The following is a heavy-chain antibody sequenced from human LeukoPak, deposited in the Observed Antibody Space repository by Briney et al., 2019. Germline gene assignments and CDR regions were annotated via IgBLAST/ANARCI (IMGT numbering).Heavy chain of an antibody. V-gene: IGHV3-66*01. Sequence: GGSLRLSCGASGFVVSTHYMTWDRQAPGKGLEWVAFIFSGGSRYYADSVKGRFSLSRDNSKNTLNLQMNSLRAEDTAVYYCARAKDYGDYEFAYWGQGTLVTVSS. CDR2: IFSGGSR. CDR1: GFVVSTHY. CDR3: ARAKDYGDYEFAY. J-gene: IGHJ4*02. D-gene: IGHD4-17*01.